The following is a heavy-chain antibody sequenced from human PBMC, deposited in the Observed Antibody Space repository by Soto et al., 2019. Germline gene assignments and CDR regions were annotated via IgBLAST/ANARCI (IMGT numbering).Heavy chain of an antibody. J-gene: IGHJ2*01. V-gene: IGHV4-39*01. CDR1: GGSISSSNYY. D-gene: IGHD3-3*01. CDR3: ARHSLWSGYYIGGQKNWYFDL. Sequence: PSETLSLTCTVSGGSISSSNYYWVGIRQPPGKVLEWIGSIYYSGSTYYNPSLKSRVTISVDTSKNQFSLKLSSVTAADTAVYYCARHSLWSGYYIGGQKNWYFDLWGRGTLVTVSS. CDR2: IYYSGST.